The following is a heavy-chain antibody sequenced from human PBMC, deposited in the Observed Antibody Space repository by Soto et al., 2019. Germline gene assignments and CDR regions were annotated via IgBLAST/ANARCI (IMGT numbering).Heavy chain of an antibody. CDR2: INPSGGST. J-gene: IGHJ6*02. V-gene: IGHV1-46*01. Sequence: AASVKVSCKASGYTFTSYYMHWVRQAPGQGLEWMGIINPSGGSTSYAQKFQGRVTMTRDTSTSTVYMELSSLRSEDTAVYYCTRAQIRFLEWLSPPYYYGMDVWGQGTTVTVSS. CDR3: TRAQIRFLEWLSPPYYYGMDV. D-gene: IGHD3-3*01. CDR1: GYTFTSYY.